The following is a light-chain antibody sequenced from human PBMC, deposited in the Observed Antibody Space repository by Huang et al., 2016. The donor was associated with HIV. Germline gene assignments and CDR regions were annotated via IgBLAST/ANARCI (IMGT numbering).Light chain of an antibody. CDR1: RSVSTN. J-gene: IGKJ4*01. V-gene: IGKV3-15*01. CDR2: GSS. Sequence: EIVMTQSPATLSVSPGQRVTLSCRANRSVSTNLAWYQQRHGQGPRLPMYGSSTRAPGIPARFSGSGSGTDFSLTISSLQSEDFALYYCHQYNNWLLSFGGGTRV. CDR3: HQYNNWLLS.